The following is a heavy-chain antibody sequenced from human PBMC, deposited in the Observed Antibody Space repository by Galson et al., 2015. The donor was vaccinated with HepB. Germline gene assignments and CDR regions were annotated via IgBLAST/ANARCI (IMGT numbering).Heavy chain of an antibody. V-gene: IGHV3-23*01. J-gene: IGHJ4*02. CDR1: GFTFSSYA. Sequence: SLRLSCAASGFTFSSYAMSWVRQAPGKGLEWVSAISGSGGSTYYADSVKGRFTISRDNSKNTLYLQMNSLRAEDTAVYYCANPFRSLALQSLDYWGQGTLVTVSS. CDR2: ISGSGGST. D-gene: IGHD3-3*01. CDR3: ANPFRSLALQSLDY.